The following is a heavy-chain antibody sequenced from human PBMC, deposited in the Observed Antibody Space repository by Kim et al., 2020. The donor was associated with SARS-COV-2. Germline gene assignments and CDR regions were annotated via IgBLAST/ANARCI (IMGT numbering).Heavy chain of an antibody. CDR2: ISSSSSYI. J-gene: IGHJ6*02. D-gene: IGHD5-18*01. V-gene: IGHV3-21*01. CDR3: ARVGGYGRPYYGMDV. Sequence: GGSLRLSYAASGFTFSSYSMNWVRQAPGKGLEWVSSISSSSSYIYYADSVKGRFTISRDNAKNSLYLQMNSLRAEDTAVYYCARVGGYGRPYYGMDVWGQGTTVTVSS. CDR1: GFTFSSYS.